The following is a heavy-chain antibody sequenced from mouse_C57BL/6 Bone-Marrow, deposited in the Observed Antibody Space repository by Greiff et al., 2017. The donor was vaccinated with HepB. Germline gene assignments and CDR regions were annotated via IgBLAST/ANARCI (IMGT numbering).Heavy chain of an antibody. Sequence: QVQLQQSGPELVKPGASVKISCKASGYAFSSSWMNWVKQRPGKGLEWIGRIYPGDGDTNYNGKFKGKATLTADKSSSTAYMQLRSLTSEDSAVYFCARGRYGYDGDYWGQGTTLTVSS. V-gene: IGHV1-82*01. D-gene: IGHD2-2*01. J-gene: IGHJ2*01. CDR1: GYAFSSSW. CDR2: IYPGDGDT. CDR3: ARGRYGYDGDY.